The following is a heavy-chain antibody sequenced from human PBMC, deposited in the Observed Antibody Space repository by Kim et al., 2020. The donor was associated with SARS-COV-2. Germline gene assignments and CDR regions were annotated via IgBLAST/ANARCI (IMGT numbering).Heavy chain of an antibody. J-gene: IGHJ5*02. D-gene: IGHD6-13*01. V-gene: IGHV7-4-1*02. CDR2: INTNTGNP. Sequence: ASVKVSCKASGYIFTSYAMNWVRQAPGQGLEWMGWINTNTGNPTYAQGFTGRFVFSLDTSVSTTYLQISSLKAEDTAVYYCAREGKISAGWGAWFDPWGQGTLVTVSS. CDR1: GYIFTSYA. CDR3: AREGKISAGWGAWFDP.